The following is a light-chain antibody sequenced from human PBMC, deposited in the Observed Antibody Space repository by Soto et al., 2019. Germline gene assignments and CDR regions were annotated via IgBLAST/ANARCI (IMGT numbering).Light chain of an antibody. V-gene: IGKV3-15*01. CDR3: QQYNNWPT. Sequence: EIVMTQSPATLSVSPGERATLSCRASQSVSSNLAWYQQKPGQAPRLLIYGASTRATGISARFIGSGSGTEFTLTISSLQSEDFAGYYCQQYNNWPTFGPGTKVDIK. J-gene: IGKJ3*01. CDR2: GAS. CDR1: QSVSSN.